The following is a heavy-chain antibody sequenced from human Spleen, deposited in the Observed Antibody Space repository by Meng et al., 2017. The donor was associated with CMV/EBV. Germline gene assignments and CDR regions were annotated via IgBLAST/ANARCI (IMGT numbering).Heavy chain of an antibody. Sequence: GGSLRLSCAASGFTVSSNYMSWVRQAPGKGLEWVSLIYSGGGSYNADSVKGRFTISRDNSMNTVYLQMISLRAEDTALYYCARDLVKRGNPTLDYWGQGTLVTVSS. CDR3: ARDLVKRGNPTLDY. D-gene: IGHD3-9*01. CDR2: IYSGGGS. CDR1: GFTVSSNY. V-gene: IGHV3-53*01. J-gene: IGHJ4*02.